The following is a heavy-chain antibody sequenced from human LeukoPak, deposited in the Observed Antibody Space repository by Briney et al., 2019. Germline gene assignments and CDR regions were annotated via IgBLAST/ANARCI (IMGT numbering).Heavy chain of an antibody. V-gene: IGHV3-30-3*01. CDR3: AREVLVPAAIRASGLDV. CDR2: ISYDGSNK. D-gene: IGHD2-2*01. Sequence: GGSLRLSCAASGFTFSSYAMHWVRQAPGKGLEWVAVISYDGSNKYYADSVKGRFTISRDNFQNMLYVQMNGLRSEDTAVYYCAREVLVPAAIRASGLDVWGQGTTVSVSS. CDR1: GFTFSSYA. J-gene: IGHJ6*02.